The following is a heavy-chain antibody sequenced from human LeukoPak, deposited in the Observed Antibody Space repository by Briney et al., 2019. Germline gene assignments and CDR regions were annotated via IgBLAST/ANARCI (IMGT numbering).Heavy chain of an antibody. D-gene: IGHD1-1*01. CDR1: GITISANF. Sequence: GGSLRLSCAASGITISANFMSWVRQAPGKGLEWVSGLHIGGNTEYVDSVRGRFIISRDNSRNMLFLQMNNLRPEDTAVYYCTRYDIQIGWFGPWGQGTLVTVSS. CDR3: TRYDIQIGWFGP. J-gene: IGHJ5*02. V-gene: IGHV3-53*01. CDR2: LHIGGNT.